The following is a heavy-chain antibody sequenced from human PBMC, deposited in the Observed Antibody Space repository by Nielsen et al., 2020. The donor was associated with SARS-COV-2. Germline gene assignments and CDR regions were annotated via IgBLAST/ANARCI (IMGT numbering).Heavy chain of an antibody. CDR1: GFTFSDHY. J-gene: IGHJ4*02. CDR2: ISSSGGTT. Sequence: AGSLRLSCAASGFTFSDHYMSWIRQPPGRGLEWVSYISSSGGTTNYADSVTGRFTISRDNAKNSLFLQMNSLRAEDTGIYYCARDRDIDYFDSWGQGTLVTVSS. V-gene: IGHV3-11*01. CDR3: ARDRDIDYFDS.